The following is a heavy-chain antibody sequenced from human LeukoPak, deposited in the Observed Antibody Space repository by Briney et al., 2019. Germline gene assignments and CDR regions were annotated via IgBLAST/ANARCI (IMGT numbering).Heavy chain of an antibody. D-gene: IGHD5-24*01. J-gene: IGHJ4*02. V-gene: IGHV3-64*04. CDR3: ARDRGYNSLGY. CDR1: GFTFSSYA. Sequence: GGSLRLSCSASGFTFSSYAMHWVRQAPGKGLEYVSAISSNGGSTYYADSVKGRFTISRDNSKNTLYLQMNSLRAEDTAVYYCARDRGYNSLGYWGQGTLVTVSS. CDR2: ISSNGGST.